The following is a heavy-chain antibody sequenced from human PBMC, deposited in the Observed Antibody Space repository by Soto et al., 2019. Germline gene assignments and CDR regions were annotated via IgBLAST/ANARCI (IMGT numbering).Heavy chain of an antibody. CDR1: GGSFSGYY. CDR3: ARRFGRTTVTTGSYRWFDP. J-gene: IGHJ5*02. D-gene: IGHD4-17*01. Sequence: SETLSLTCAVYGGSFSGYYLSWIRQPPGKGLEWIGEINHSGSTNYNPSLKSRVTISVDTSKNQFSLKLSSVTAADTAVYYCARRFGRTTVTTGSYRWFDPWGQGTLVTVSS. CDR2: INHSGST. V-gene: IGHV4-34*01.